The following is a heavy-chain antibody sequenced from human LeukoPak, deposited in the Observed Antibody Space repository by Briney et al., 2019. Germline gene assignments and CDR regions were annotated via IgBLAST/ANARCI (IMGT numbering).Heavy chain of an antibody. CDR1: GFTVSSNY. CDR3: ARDALVRYYYYYMDV. Sequence: GGSLRLSCAASGFTVSSNYMSWVRQAPGKGLEWVSVIYSGGSTYYADSVKGRFTISRDNSKNTLYLQMNSLRAEDTAVYYCARDALVRYYYYYMDVWGKGTTVTVSS. V-gene: IGHV3-53*01. D-gene: IGHD2-8*01. J-gene: IGHJ6*03. CDR2: IYSGGST.